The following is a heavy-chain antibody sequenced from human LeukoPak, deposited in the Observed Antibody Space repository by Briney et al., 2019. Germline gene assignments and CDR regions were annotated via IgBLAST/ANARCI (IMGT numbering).Heavy chain of an antibody. D-gene: IGHD5-18*01. CDR2: IYSGGST. CDR3: ARSEDSYGPIDY. CDR1: GFTVSSNY. V-gene: IGHV3-66*01. Sequence: GGSLRLSCAASGFTVSSNYMSWVRQAPGKGLEWVSVIYSGGSTYYADSVKGRFTISRDNSKNTLYLQMNSLRAEDTAVYYCARSEDSYGPIDYWGQGTLVTVSS. J-gene: IGHJ4*02.